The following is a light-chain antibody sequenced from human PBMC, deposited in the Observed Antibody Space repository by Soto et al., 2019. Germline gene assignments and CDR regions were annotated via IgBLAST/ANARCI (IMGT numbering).Light chain of an antibody. CDR2: AAS. CDR1: QDIASS. Sequence: DIHLTQSPSFLSASVGDRVTITCRASQDIASSLAWYQQKAGKAPKLLIYAASTLESGVPSRFSGSGPGTEFTRSISSLQPEDFGIYYCQQFNSYPLTFGGGTKVEIK. CDR3: QQFNSYPLT. J-gene: IGKJ4*01. V-gene: IGKV1-9*01.